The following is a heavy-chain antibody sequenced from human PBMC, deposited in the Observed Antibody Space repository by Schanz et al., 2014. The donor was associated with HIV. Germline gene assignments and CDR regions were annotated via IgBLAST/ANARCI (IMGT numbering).Heavy chain of an antibody. CDR1: GSSVTYFY. D-gene: IGHD5-12*01. CDR2: VNHSGDA. J-gene: IGHJ4*02. CDR3: ARAKWPPRNRHFDF. V-gene: IGHV4-34*01. Sequence: QVRLQQWGAGLLKPSETLSLTCAVYGSSVTYFYWSWIRQSPGKGLEWIAEVNHSGDANHNPSLKSRVTISGDTSKNQFSLKLASVTAADTAVYYCARAKWPPRNRHFDFWGQGNLVTVS.